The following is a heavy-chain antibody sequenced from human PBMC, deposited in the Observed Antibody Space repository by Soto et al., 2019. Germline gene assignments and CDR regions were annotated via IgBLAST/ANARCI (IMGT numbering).Heavy chain of an antibody. D-gene: IGHD6-19*01. CDR2: INSDGSST. CDR1: GFTFSSYW. J-gene: IGHJ6*02. CDR3: ARDLRIIWAYSSGPGDYYYYGMDV. Sequence: PGGSLRLSCAASGFTFSSYWMHWVRQAPGKGLVWVSRINSDGSSTSYADSVKGRFTISRDNAKNTLYLQMNSLRAEDTAVYYCARDLRIIWAYSSGPGDYYYYGMDVWGQGTTVTVSS. V-gene: IGHV3-74*01.